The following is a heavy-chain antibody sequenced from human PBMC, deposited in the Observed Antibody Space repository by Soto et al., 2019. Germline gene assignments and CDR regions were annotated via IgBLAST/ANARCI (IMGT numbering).Heavy chain of an antibody. Sequence: PGGSLRLSCAASGFTFSSYALHWVRQAPGKGLEYVSAISGSGGSTYYANSVKGRFIISRDNSKNTLHLQMGSLRAEDMAVYYCARSRYSGSHYDHWGQGTLVTVSS. D-gene: IGHD1-26*01. V-gene: IGHV3-64*01. J-gene: IGHJ4*01. CDR3: ARSRYSGSHYDH. CDR1: GFTFSSYA. CDR2: ISGSGGST.